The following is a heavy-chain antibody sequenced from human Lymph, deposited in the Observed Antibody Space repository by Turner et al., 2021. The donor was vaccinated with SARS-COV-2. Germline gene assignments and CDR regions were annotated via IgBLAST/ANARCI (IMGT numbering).Heavy chain of an antibody. V-gene: IGHV3-33*01. J-gene: IGHJ6*02. D-gene: IGHD6-13*01. CDR2: IWYDGSNK. CDR1: GFTFSSYG. Sequence: QVQLVESGGGVVQPGRSLRLSCAASGFTFSSYGMHWVRKAPGKGLEWVAFIWYDGSNKYYADSVKGRFTIYRDNSKNTLYLQMNSLRAEDTAVYYCARGSAGGDVWGQGTTVTVSS. CDR3: ARGSAGGDV.